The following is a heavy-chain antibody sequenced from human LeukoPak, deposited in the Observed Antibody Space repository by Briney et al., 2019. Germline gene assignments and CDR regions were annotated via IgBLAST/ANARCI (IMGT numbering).Heavy chain of an antibody. CDR2: IYTSGST. Sequence: PSDTLSLTCTLSGGSLRRFYWSWIRQTAGKGLEWIGRIYTSGSTNYNPSLKSRVAMSVDTSKNQFSLNLSSVTAADTAVYYWAREAPYSSGWHLDYWGQGTLVTVSS. CDR3: AREAPYSSGWHLDY. D-gene: IGHD6-19*01. J-gene: IGHJ4*02. CDR1: GGSLRRFY. V-gene: IGHV4-4*07.